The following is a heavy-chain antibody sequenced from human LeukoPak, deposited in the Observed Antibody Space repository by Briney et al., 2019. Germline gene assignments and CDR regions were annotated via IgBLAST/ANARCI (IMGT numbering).Heavy chain of an antibody. D-gene: IGHD3-10*01. V-gene: IGHV4-59*01. J-gene: IGHJ5*02. Sequence: ETLSLTCTVSGGSISSYYWSWIRQPPGKGLEWIGYIYYSGSTNYNPSLKSRVTISVDTSKNQFSLKLSSVTAADTAVYYCASGAYYYGSGTGWFDPWGQGTLVTASS. CDR3: ASGAYYYGSGTGWFDP. CDR1: GGSISSYY. CDR2: IYYSGST.